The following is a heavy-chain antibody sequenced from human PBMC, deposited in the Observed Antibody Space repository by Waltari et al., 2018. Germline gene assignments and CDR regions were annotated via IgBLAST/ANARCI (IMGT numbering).Heavy chain of an antibody. J-gene: IGHJ5*02. Sequence: EVQLVESGGGLVKPGGSLRLSCAASGFTFSSYSMNWVRQAPGKGLEWVSSISSSSSYIYYADSVKGRFTIARDNAKNSLYLQMNSLRAEDTAVYYCAKDLGIAAAGTFDPWGQGTLVTVSS. CDR2: ISSSSSYI. D-gene: IGHD6-13*01. CDR1: GFTFSSYS. CDR3: AKDLGIAAAGTFDP. V-gene: IGHV3-21*04.